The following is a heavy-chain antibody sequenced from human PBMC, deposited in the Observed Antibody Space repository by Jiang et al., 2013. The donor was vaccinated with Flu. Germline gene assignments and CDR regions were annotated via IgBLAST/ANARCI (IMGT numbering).Heavy chain of an antibody. Sequence: GAEVKRPGESLRISCKGSGYSFVGYWIGWVRQMPGKGLEWMGIIYPGDSDTRYSPSFQGQVTISVDNSISTVYLQWNSLKASDTAIYYCARPDYYDSSGYQIPVKYWGQGTLVTVSS. CDR1: GYSFVGYW. CDR3: ARPDYYDSSGYQIPVKY. CDR2: IYPGDSDT. D-gene: IGHD3-22*01. J-gene: IGHJ4*02. V-gene: IGHV5-51*01.